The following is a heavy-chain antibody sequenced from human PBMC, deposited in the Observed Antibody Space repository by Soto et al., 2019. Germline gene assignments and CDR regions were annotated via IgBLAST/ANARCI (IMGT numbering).Heavy chain of an antibody. CDR2: ISGNSGNV. J-gene: IGHJ4*02. Sequence: PGGSLRLSCVVSGFTFDDYAMHWVRQVPGKGLEWVSAISGNSGNVGYADSVEGRFSISRDNAKNSLFLQMNSLRVEDTALYYCARDHDEDFGYDLDYFDYWGQGTLVTVSS. D-gene: IGHD5-12*01. CDR3: ARDHDEDFGYDLDYFDY. V-gene: IGHV3-9*01. CDR1: GFTFDDYA.